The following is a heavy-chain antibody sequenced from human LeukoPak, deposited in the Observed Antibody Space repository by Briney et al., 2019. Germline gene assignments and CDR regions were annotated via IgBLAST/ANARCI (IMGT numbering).Heavy chain of an antibody. V-gene: IGHV4-4*02. CDR2: FYHSGST. Sequence: SETLSLTCAVSGGSISSSNWWSWVRQPPGKGLEWIGFFYHSGSTNYNPSLKSRVTISVDTSKNQFSLKLSSVTAADTAVYYCARDRELYEFDYWGQGTLVTVSS. D-gene: IGHD3-10*01. J-gene: IGHJ4*02. CDR1: GGSISSSNW. CDR3: ARDRELYEFDY.